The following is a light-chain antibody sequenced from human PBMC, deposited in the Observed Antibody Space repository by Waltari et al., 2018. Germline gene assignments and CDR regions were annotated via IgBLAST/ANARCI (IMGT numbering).Light chain of an antibody. CDR1: TGAVPSGYY. CDR3: LLYYGGFWV. V-gene: IGLV7-43*01. J-gene: IGLJ3*02. CDR2: STN. Sequence: QTVVTQEPSLTVSPGGTVTLTCASSTGAVPSGYYPNWFQQRPGQAPRALIYSTNNKHPRTPARFSGFLLGGKAALTLSGVQPEDEAEYYCLLYYGGFWVFGGGTKLTVL.